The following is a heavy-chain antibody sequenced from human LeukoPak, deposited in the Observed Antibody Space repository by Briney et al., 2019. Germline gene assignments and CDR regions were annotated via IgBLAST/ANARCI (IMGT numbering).Heavy chain of an antibody. J-gene: IGHJ6*03. CDR1: GFTFDDYG. Sequence: PGGSLRLSCAASGFTFDDYGMSWVRQAPGKGLEWVSGINWNGGSTGYADSVKGRFTISRDNAKNSLYLQMNSLRAEDTALYYCARAVDSEGGGYYYYMDVWGKGTTVTVSS. CDR3: ARAVDSEGGGYYYYMDV. CDR2: INWNGGST. V-gene: IGHV3-20*04. D-gene: IGHD5-12*01.